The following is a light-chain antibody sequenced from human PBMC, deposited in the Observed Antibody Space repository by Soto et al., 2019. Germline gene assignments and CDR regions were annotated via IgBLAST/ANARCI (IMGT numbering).Light chain of an antibody. Sequence: QSALTQPASVSGSPGQSITVSCTGTSSDVGGSHYVSWYQHHPGKAPKLILYEGSYRPSGVSDRFSGAKSGNTASLTISGLQAEDEADYYCSSYTSTSSPPYVFGTGTKLTVL. CDR3: SSYTSTSSPPYV. J-gene: IGLJ1*01. CDR1: SSDVGGSHY. V-gene: IGLV2-14*01. CDR2: EGS.